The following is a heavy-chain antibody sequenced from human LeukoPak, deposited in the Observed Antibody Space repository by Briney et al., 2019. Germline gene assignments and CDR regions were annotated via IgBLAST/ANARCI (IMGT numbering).Heavy chain of an antibody. CDR3: ARDSFVGYIVPAAILRAFDI. CDR2: ISAYNGNT. CDR1: GYTFTSYG. J-gene: IGHJ3*02. D-gene: IGHD2-2*02. V-gene: IGHV1-18*01. Sequence: ASVKVSCKASGYTFTSYGISWVRQAPGPGLEWMGWISAYNGNTNYAQKLQGRVTMTTDTSTSTAYMELRSLRSDDTAVYYCARDSFVGYIVPAAILRAFDIWGQGTMVTVSS.